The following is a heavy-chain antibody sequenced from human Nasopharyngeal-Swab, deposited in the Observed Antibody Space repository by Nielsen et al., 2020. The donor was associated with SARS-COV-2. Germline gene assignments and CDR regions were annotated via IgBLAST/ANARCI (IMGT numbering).Heavy chain of an antibody. CDR2: ITAYNGNT. D-gene: IGHD6-19*01. V-gene: IGHV1-18*01. Sequence: ASVKVSCKPSGYTFTNFGISWVRQAPGQGLEWMGWITAYNGNTNYAQNLQGRVTMTSDTSTNTAYMELRSLRSDDTAVYYCARDGGIAVAGMYYYYYGMDVWGQGTTVTVSS. CDR3: ARDGGIAVAGMYYYYYGMDV. J-gene: IGHJ6*02. CDR1: GYTFTNFG.